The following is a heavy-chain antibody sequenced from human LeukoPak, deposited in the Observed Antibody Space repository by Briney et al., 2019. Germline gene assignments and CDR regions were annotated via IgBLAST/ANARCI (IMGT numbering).Heavy chain of an antibody. J-gene: IGHJ4*02. D-gene: IGHD6-19*01. CDR1: GFIFSTYY. CDR3: AAQRAVGFDY. Sequence: GGSLRLSCAASGFIFSTYYMTWVRQAPGKGLEWVANIKQDGSQKYYVDSVQGRFTISRDNAKNSLYLQMNSLRAEDTAVYYCAAQRAVGFDYWGQGALVTVSS. V-gene: IGHV3-7*01. CDR2: IKQDGSQK.